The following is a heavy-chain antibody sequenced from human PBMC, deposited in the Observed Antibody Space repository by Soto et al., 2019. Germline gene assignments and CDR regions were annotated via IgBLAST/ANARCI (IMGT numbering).Heavy chain of an antibody. J-gene: IGHJ4*02. CDR1: GFNFGDYA. CDR2: IRSKGHGGTT. CDR3: ATLVVITSFRFDY. V-gene: IGHV3-49*04. D-gene: IGHD3-22*01. Sequence: GGSLRLSCTASGFNFGDYAMGWVRQAPGKGLEWVAYIRSKGHGGTTEYAASVRGRFTISRDVSKNTLYLQMNSLRAEDTAVYYCATLVVITSFRFDYWGQGTLVTVSS.